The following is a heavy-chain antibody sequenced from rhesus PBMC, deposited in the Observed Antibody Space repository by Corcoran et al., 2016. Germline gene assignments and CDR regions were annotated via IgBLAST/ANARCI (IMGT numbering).Heavy chain of an antibody. CDR3: ARVGLIQWVQLDY. Sequence: QVQLQESGPGLVKPLETLSLTCSFPGGPISRKYWSWIRQPPGKGLEWIGYIYGSGSITNYNPSLTSLVTLSVDTSKNQFSLELSSVTAADTAVYFCARVGLIQWVQLDYWGQGVLVTVSS. CDR1: GGPISRKY. CDR2: IYGSGSIT. D-gene: IGHD5-24*01. V-gene: IGHV4S11*01. J-gene: IGHJ4*01.